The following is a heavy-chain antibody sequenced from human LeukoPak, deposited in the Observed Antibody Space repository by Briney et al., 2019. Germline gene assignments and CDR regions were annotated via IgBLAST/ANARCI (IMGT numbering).Heavy chain of an antibody. V-gene: IGHV3-48*03. Sequence: GGSLRLSCAASGFTFSSYEMNWVRQPPGKGLEWVSYISSSGSTIYYADSVKGRLTISRDNAKNSLDLQMNSLRAEETAVYYCAELGITMIGGVWGKGTTVTISS. D-gene: IGHD3-10*02. CDR2: ISSSGSTI. CDR1: GFTFSSYE. J-gene: IGHJ6*04. CDR3: AELGITMIGGV.